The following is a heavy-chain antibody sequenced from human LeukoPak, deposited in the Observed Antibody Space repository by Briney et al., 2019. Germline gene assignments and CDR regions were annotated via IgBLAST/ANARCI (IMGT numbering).Heavy chain of an antibody. D-gene: IGHD3-3*01. Sequence: SETLSLTCAVYGGSFSGYYWSWIRQPPGKGLEWSGEINHSGSTNYNPSLKSRVTISVDTSKTQFSLKLSSVTAADTAVYYCARDRRSGYYNYYYGMDVWGQGTTVTVSS. CDR3: ARDRRSGYYNYYYGMDV. CDR1: GGSFSGYY. V-gene: IGHV4-34*01. J-gene: IGHJ6*02. CDR2: INHSGST.